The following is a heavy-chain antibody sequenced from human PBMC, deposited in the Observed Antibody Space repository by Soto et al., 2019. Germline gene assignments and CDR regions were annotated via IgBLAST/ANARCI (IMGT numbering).Heavy chain of an antibody. J-gene: IGHJ4*02. CDR2: IWYDGSNK. CDR3: ARELPGGEIDY. V-gene: IGHV3-33*01. Sequence: GGSLRLSCAASGFTFSSYGMHWVRQAPGKGLEWVAVIWYDGSNKYYADSVKGRFTISRDNSKNTLYLQMNSLRAEDTAVYYCARELPGGEIDYWGQGTLVTVSS. D-gene: IGHD3-16*01. CDR1: GFTFSSYG.